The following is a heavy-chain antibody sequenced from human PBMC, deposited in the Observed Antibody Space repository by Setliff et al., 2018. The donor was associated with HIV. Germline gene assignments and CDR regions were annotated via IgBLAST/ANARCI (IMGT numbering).Heavy chain of an antibody. J-gene: IGHJ4*02. CDR2: LFSRGTT. Sequence: SETLSLTCTVSGGSITSTPYNWGWIRQPPGKGLEWVGSLFSRGTTYYHPSLKSRVTISLDTSRNHLSLKLTSVTAADTAVYYCARHGQSFDFSIASEGYYFDSWGQGTLVTVSS. V-gene: IGHV4-39*01. CDR1: GGSITSTPYN. CDR3: ARHGQSFDFSIASEGYYFDS. D-gene: IGHD3-3*01.